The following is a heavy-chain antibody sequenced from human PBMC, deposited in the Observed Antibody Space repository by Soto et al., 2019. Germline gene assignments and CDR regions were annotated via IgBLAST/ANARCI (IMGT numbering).Heavy chain of an antibody. CDR1: GFTFSSYA. J-gene: IGHJ4*02. CDR2: ISYDGSNK. D-gene: IGHD6-6*01. CDR3: ERDPGIAARPGTFDY. Sequence: RLSCAASGFTFSSYAMHWVRQAPGKGLEWVAVISYDGSNKYYADSVKGRFTISRDNSKNTLYLQMNSLRAEDTAVYYCERDPGIAARPGTFDYRGQGTLVTVSS. V-gene: IGHV3-30-3*01.